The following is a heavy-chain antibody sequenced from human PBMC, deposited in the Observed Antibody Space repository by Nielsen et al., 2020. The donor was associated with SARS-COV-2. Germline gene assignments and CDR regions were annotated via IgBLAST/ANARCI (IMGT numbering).Heavy chain of an antibody. J-gene: IGHJ3*01. V-gene: IGHV4-59*12. CDR3: ARDGHDYGDYVDAFDL. CDR2: IYYSGST. Sequence: SETLSLTCTVSGGSISSYYWSWIRQPPGKGLEWIGYIYYSGSTNYNPSLKSRVTISVDTSKNQFSMKLRSVTAADAAVYYCARDGHDYGDYVDAFDLCGQGTMVTVSS. CDR1: GGSISSYY. D-gene: IGHD4-17*01.